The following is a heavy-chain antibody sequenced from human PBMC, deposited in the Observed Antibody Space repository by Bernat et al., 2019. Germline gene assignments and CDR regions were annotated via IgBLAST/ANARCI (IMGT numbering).Heavy chain of an antibody. J-gene: IGHJ4*02. CDR3: ARDRGGMGDY. CDR2: ISSDGSDT. CDR1: GFIFTAYD. Sequence: EVHLVESGGGLVQPGGSLRLSCAASGFIFTAYDMHWVRQAPGKGRVWVSVISSDGSDTTYADSVKGRFTLSRDNANNTVYLQMNSLRAEDTAIYYCARDRGGMGDYWGQGTLVTVSS. D-gene: IGHD3-10*01. V-gene: IGHV3-74*01.